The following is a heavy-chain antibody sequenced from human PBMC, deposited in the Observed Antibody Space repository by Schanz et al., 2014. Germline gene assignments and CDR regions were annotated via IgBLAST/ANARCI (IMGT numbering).Heavy chain of an antibody. CDR3: AKYRGYYRVSGSYRELEY. V-gene: IGHV3-23*04. CDR2: ISDSGGST. Sequence: EVQLVQSGGGLVQPGGSLRLSCSASGFTFSIYAMHWVRQAPGKGLEWVSLISDSGGSTYYADSVKGRFTISRDNAKNSLYLQMNSLRAEDTAVYYCAKYRGYYRVSGSYRELEYWGQGTLVTVSS. D-gene: IGHD3-10*01. CDR1: GFTFSIYA. J-gene: IGHJ4*02.